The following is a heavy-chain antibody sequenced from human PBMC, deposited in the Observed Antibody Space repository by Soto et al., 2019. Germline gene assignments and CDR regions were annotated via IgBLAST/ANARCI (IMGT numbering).Heavy chain of an antibody. D-gene: IGHD3-10*02. CDR2: IIPIFGTA. J-gene: IGHJ3*02. CDR3: ARGNGRGGIITFGSDIFSLYS. CDR1: GGTFSSYA. V-gene: IGHV1-69*01. Sequence: QVQLVQSGAEVKKPGSSVKVSCKASGGTFSSYAISWVRQANGQGLEWMGGIIPIFGTANYAQKFQGRVTIPADESTSTASMALSSLRSEDTAVYYCARGNGRGGIITFGSDIFSLYSWGQGTMVTVSA.